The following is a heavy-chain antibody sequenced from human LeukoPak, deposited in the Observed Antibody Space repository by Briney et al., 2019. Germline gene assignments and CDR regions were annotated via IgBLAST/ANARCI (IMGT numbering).Heavy chain of an antibody. CDR3: ARERVVAANDKAPFDY. Sequence: KSSETLSLTCTVSGGSISSSSYYWGWIRQPPGKGLEWIGSIYYSGSTYYNPSLKSRVTISVDTSKSQFSLKLSSVTAADTAVYYCARERVVAANDKAPFDYWGQGTLVTVSS. CDR2: IYYSGST. D-gene: IGHD2-15*01. CDR1: GGSISSSSYY. J-gene: IGHJ4*02. V-gene: IGHV4-39*07.